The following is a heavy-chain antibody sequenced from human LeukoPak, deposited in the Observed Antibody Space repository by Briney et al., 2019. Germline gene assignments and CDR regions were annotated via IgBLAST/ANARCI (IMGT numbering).Heavy chain of an antibody. Sequence: GGSLRLSCAASGFTFSSYWMHWVRQAPGKGLVWVSRINRDGSSTSYADSVKGRFTISRDNAKNTLYLQMNSLRAEDTAVYYCARDQLELRSYYFDYWGQGTLVTVSS. CDR3: ARDQLELRSYYFDY. D-gene: IGHD1-7*01. CDR1: GFTFSSYW. J-gene: IGHJ4*02. CDR2: INRDGSST. V-gene: IGHV3-74*01.